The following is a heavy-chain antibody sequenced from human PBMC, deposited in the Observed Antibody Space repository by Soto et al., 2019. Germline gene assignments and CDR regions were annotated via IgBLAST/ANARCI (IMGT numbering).Heavy chain of an antibody. D-gene: IGHD2-15*01. CDR3: ARGIATGQLDP. CDR2: INPDNGNT. V-gene: IGHV1-3*01. J-gene: IGHJ5*02. Sequence: QVQLVQSGAEVKKPGASVKISCKASGYTFTRYTMNWVRQAPGQRLEWMGWINPDNGNTKSSQKFQDRVIITRDTSAGTAYMDLSSLRSEDTAVYYFARGIATGQLDPWGQGTLVTVSS. CDR1: GYTFTRYT.